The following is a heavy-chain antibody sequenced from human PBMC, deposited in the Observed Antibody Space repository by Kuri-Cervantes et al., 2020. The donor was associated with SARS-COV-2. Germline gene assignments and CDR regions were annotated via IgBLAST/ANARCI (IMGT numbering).Heavy chain of an antibody. Sequence: GGSLRLSCAASGFTFDDYAMHWVRQAPGKGLEWVSGISCNSGSIGYADSVKGRFTISRDNAKNSLYLQMNSLRDEDTAVYYCASWPVTYPTTFDIWGQGTMVTVSS. J-gene: IGHJ3*02. CDR1: GFTFDDYA. D-gene: IGHD4-17*01. V-gene: IGHV3-9*01. CDR3: ASWPVTYPTTFDI. CDR2: ISCNSGSI.